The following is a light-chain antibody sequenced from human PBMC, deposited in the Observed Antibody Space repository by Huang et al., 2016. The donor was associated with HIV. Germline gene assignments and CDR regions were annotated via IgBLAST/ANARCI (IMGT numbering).Light chain of an antibody. CDR2: GAS. CDR3: QQYNKWLTWT. J-gene: IGKJ1*01. Sequence: EVVMTQSPASLSVSPGERATLSCRASQSVSTNLAWYQQKPGQAPRLLIFGASTRATGIPGRFSGSGAGTEFTLTISSLQSEDFAIYYCQQYNKWLTWTFGQGTKVEIK. V-gene: IGKV3-15*01. CDR1: QSVSTN.